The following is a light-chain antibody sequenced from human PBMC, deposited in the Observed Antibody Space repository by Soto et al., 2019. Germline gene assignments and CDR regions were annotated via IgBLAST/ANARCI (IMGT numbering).Light chain of an antibody. CDR1: SSDVGGYDY. Sequence: QSALTQPTSVSGSPGQSITISCTGTSSDVGGYDYVSWYQQHPGKAPKLVIYDVNNRPSGVSNRFSGSKSGNTASLTISGLQAEDEADYYCKSYTSRSTPWVFGGGTQVTVL. V-gene: IGLV2-14*01. J-gene: IGLJ3*02. CDR2: DVN. CDR3: KSYTSRSTPWV.